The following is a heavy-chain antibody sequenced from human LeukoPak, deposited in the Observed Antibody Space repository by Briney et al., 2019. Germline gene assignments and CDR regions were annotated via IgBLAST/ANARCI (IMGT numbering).Heavy chain of an antibody. CDR2: IKRDGSEI. CDR1: GFTFSSYG. Sequence: GGSLRLSCAASGFTFSSYGMHWVRQAPGEGLQWVAIIKRDGSEIYYVDSVKGRFTISRDNAWNSLFLQMNSLRADDTAVYYCARVGASGGSHYDYWGQGTLVTVSS. V-gene: IGHV3-7*01. J-gene: IGHJ4*02. CDR3: ARVGASGGSHYDY. D-gene: IGHD1-26*01.